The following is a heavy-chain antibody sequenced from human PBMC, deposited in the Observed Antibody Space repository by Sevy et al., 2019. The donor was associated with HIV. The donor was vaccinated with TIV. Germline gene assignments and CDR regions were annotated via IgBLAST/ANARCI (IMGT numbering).Heavy chain of an antibody. Sequence: GGSLRLSCAASGFTFSSYGMHWVRQAPGKGLEWVAVIWFDGSNTYYADSVKGRFTISRDIAKNTLHLQMNSLRAEDSVVYYGASDLEFSGYGAYGPYFMPDYWGQGTRVTVSS. CDR3: ASDLEFSGYGAYGPYFMPDY. CDR1: GFTFSSYG. V-gene: IGHV3-33*01. D-gene: IGHD4-17*01. J-gene: IGHJ4*02. CDR2: IWFDGSNT.